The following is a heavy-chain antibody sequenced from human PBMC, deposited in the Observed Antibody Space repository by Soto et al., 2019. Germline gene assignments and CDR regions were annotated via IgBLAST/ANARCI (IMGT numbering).Heavy chain of an antibody. J-gene: IGHJ6*02. D-gene: IGHD6-19*01. CDR2: IWYDGSNK. CDR1: GFTFSSYG. Sequence: PGGSLRLSCAASGFTFSSYGMHWVRQAPGKGLEWVAVIWYDGSNKYYADSVKGRFTISRDNSKNTLYLQMNSLRAEDTAVYYCARELLPSSSGWHLKNYYYYGMDVWGQGTTVTVSS. V-gene: IGHV3-33*01. CDR3: ARELLPSSSGWHLKNYYYYGMDV.